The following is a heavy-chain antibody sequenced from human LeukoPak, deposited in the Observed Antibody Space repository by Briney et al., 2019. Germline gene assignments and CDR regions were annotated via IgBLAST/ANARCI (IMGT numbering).Heavy chain of an antibody. D-gene: IGHD3-22*01. CDR3: ARYFNSNGYSSLRGDY. V-gene: IGHV3-23*01. CDR2: ISGGGGNT. CDR1: GFTFSSYA. J-gene: IGHJ4*02. Sequence: PGGSLRLSCVASGFTFSSYAMSWVRQAPGKGLEWVSAISGGGGNTYYADSVKGRFTISRDNSKNTLYLQMNSLRAEDTAVYYCARYFNSNGYSSLRGDYWGQGTLVTVSS.